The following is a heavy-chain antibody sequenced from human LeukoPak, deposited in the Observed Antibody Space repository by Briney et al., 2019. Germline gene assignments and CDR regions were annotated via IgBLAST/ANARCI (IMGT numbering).Heavy chain of an antibody. CDR1: GFTFSSYW. V-gene: IGHV3-74*01. CDR2: INSDGSST. D-gene: IGHD2-8*02. Sequence: GGSLRLSCAASGFTFSSYWMHWVRQAPGKGLVWVSRINSDGSSTSYADSVKGRFTVSRDNARTTVYLQMSSLRLDDTATYYCATGLGHYYDYWGQGSLVTVSS. J-gene: IGHJ4*02. CDR3: ATGLGHYYDY.